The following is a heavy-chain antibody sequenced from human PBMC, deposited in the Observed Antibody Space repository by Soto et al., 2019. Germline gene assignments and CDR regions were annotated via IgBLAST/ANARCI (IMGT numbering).Heavy chain of an antibody. V-gene: IGHV1-69*02. CDR3: ARGPFVVLNYFES. J-gene: IGHJ4*02. CDR2: IFPLTDIP. CDR1: GGTFRNYP. Sequence: QVQLVQSGTEVKKPGSSVKVSCKASGGTFRNYPINWVRQAPGQGLEWMGSIFPLTDIPDYAQNFQARLTISADKSTSTAYMELSSLTSYDTAMYFCARGPFVVLNYFESWGQGTLGTVSS.